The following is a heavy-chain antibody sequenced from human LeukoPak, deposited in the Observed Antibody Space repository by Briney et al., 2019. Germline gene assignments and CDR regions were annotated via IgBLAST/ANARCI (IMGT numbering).Heavy chain of an antibody. V-gene: IGHV3-48*04. D-gene: IGHD6-6*01. Sequence: GGSLRLSCAASGFTCSSDSMNWVRQAPGKGLEWVSYISSSSSTIYYADSVKGRFTISRDNAKNSLYLQMNSLRAEDTAVYYCARDRAARPPRYYYYYMDVWGKGTTVTVSS. J-gene: IGHJ6*03. CDR1: GFTCSSDS. CDR2: ISSSSSTI. CDR3: ARDRAARPPRYYYYYMDV.